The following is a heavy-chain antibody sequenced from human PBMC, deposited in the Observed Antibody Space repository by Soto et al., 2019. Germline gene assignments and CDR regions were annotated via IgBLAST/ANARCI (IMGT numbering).Heavy chain of an antibody. V-gene: IGHV3-23*01. CDR2: ISGSGGST. Sequence: GGSLRLSCAASGFTFSSYAMSWVRQAPGKGLEWVSAISGSGGSTYYADSVKGRFTMARDNSKKTQYLQMNSLRAEDTAVYYCAKEGSNYDILTGYSRPQYYFDYWGQGTLVTVSS. J-gene: IGHJ4*02. CDR1: GFTFSSYA. D-gene: IGHD3-9*01. CDR3: AKEGSNYDILTGYSRPQYYFDY.